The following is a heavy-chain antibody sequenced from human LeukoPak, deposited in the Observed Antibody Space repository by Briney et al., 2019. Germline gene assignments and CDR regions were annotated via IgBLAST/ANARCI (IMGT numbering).Heavy chain of an antibody. CDR3: AREGFSGSYYDY. V-gene: IGHV4-59*01. CDR1: GGSISSYY. D-gene: IGHD1-26*01. Sequence: SETLSLTCTVSGGSISSYYWSWIRQPPGKGLEWIGYIYYSGSTNYNPPLKSRVTISVDTSKNQFSLKLSSVTAADTAVYLCAREGFSGSYYDYWGQGTLVTVSS. J-gene: IGHJ4*02. CDR2: IYYSGST.